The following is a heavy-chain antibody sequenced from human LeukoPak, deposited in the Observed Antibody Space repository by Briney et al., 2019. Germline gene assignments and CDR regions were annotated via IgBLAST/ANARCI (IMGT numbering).Heavy chain of an antibody. CDR3: ARVSSSWYQDWYFDL. Sequence: SETLSLTCTVSGGSISSYDWSWIRQPAGKGREWIGRTYTSGSTNYNPSLKSRVTMSVDMSKNQFSLKLSSMIAADTAVYYCARVSSSWYQDWYFDLWGRGTLVTVPS. J-gene: IGHJ2*01. V-gene: IGHV4-4*07. CDR1: GGSISSYD. CDR2: TYTSGST. D-gene: IGHD6-13*01.